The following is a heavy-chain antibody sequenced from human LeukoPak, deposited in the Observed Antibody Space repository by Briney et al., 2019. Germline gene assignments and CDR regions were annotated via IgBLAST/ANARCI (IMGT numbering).Heavy chain of an antibody. D-gene: IGHD3-10*01. CDR3: ARAVSGNRFDY. Sequence: PGGSLRLSCAASGFTFSSYAVHWVRQAPGKGLEWVAVISYDGSNKYYADSVKGRFTISRDNSKNTLYLQMNSLRAEDTAVYYCARAVSGNRFDYWGQGTLVTVSS. CDR1: GFTFSSYA. CDR2: ISYDGSNK. J-gene: IGHJ4*02. V-gene: IGHV3-30-3*01.